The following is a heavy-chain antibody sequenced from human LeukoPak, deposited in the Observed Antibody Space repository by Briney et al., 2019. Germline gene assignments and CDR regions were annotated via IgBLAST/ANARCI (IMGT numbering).Heavy chain of an antibody. J-gene: IGHJ4*02. CDR1: GITFRRYW. CDR2: LKQDGSEK. V-gene: IGHV3-7*01. CDR3: ARDTDHLYDSSGPFDY. D-gene: IGHD3-22*01. Sequence: GSLRLSCCASGITFRRYWKSWVRQAPGEGVGGVGNLKQDGSEKHYIDSVKGRFTISRDNAKNSLYLQMNSLRAEDTAMYYCARDTDHLYDSSGPFDYWGQGTLVTVSS.